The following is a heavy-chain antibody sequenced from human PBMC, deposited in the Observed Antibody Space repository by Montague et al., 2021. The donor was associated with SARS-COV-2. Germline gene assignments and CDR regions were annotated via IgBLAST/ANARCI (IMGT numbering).Heavy chain of an antibody. J-gene: IGHJ4*02. D-gene: IGHD2-21*01. CDR2: IYTSGTT. V-gene: IGHV4-4*07. CDR3: ARGYYLGNGDFFDY. CDR1: GASISGYF. Sequence: SETLSLTCTVSGASISGYFWSWIWQPAGQGLERIGRIYTSGTTNYNSSLRSRVTMLVATFKNQFSLKVNSVTAADTAVYYCARGYYLGNGDFFDYWGQGTLVTVSS.